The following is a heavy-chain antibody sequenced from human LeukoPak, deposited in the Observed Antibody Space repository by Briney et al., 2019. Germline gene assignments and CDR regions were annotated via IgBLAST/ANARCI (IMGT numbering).Heavy chain of an antibody. Sequence: SETLSLTCAVYGGSFSGYYWSWIRQPPGKGLEWIGEINHSGSTNYNPSLKSRVTISVDTSKNQFSLKLSSVTAADTAVYYCARHMVVPAAMKGIDYWGQGTLVTGSP. D-gene: IGHD2-2*01. V-gene: IGHV4-34*01. CDR1: GGSFSGYY. CDR3: ARHMVVPAAMKGIDY. J-gene: IGHJ4*02. CDR2: INHSGST.